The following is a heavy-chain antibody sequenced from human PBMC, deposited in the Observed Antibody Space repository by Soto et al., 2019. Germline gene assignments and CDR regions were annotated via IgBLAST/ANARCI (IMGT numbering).Heavy chain of an antibody. J-gene: IGHJ4*02. Sequence: PSETLSLTCTVSGGSITGYFWSWIRQPPGRGLEWIGYIYYSGSTYYNPSLKSRVTISVDTSKNQFSLKLSSVTAADTAVYYCARSGYSYAYFDYWGQGTLVTVSS. CDR2: IYYSGST. CDR1: GGSITGYF. CDR3: ARSGYSYAYFDY. D-gene: IGHD5-18*01. V-gene: IGHV4-59*08.